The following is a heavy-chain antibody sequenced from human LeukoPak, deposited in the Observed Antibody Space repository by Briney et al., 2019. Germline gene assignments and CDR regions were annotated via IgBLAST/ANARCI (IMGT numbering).Heavy chain of an antibody. J-gene: IGHJ4*02. D-gene: IGHD6-19*01. Sequence: SETLSLTCTVSGGSISSYYWSWIRQPPGKGLEWIGYIYYSGSTNYNPSLKSRVTISVDTSKNLFSLKLSSVTAADTAVYYCARGILSSGLYFDYWGQGTLVTVSS. CDR3: ARGILSSGLYFDY. CDR2: IYYSGST. V-gene: IGHV4-59*01. CDR1: GGSISSYY.